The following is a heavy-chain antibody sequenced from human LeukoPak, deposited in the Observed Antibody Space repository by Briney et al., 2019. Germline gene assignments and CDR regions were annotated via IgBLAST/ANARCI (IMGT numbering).Heavy chain of an antibody. CDR1: GFTFSSYN. CDR2: ISSSSSTI. V-gene: IGHV3-48*01. Sequence: QTGGSLRLSCAASGFTFSSYNMNWVRQAPGKGLEWVSYISSSSSTIYYADSVKGRFTISRDNAENSLYLQMNSLRAEDTAVYYCAKFGLVWFGESPISDYWGQGTLVTVSS. J-gene: IGHJ4*02. D-gene: IGHD3-10*01. CDR3: AKFGLVWFGESPISDY.